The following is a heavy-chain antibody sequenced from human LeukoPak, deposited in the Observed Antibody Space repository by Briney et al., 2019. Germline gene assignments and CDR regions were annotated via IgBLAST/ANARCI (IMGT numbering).Heavy chain of an antibody. J-gene: IGHJ4*02. CDR1: GFTFSSYA. V-gene: IGHV3-23*01. CDR2: ISGSGGST. D-gene: IGHD2-21*02. Sequence: GGSLRPSCAASGFTFSSYAMSWVRQAPGKGLEWVSAISGSGGSTYYADSVKGRFTISRDNSKNTLYLQMNSLRAEDTAVYYCAFRSVSRHIVVVTAPRPPANWGQGTLVTVSS. CDR3: AFRSVSRHIVVVTAPRPPAN.